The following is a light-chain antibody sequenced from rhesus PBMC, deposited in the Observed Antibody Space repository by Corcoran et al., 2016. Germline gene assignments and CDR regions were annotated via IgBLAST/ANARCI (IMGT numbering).Light chain of an antibody. V-gene: IGKV1-22*01. J-gene: IGKJ2*01. CDR3: LQYDSSPYP. CDR2: EES. Sequence: DIQMTQSPSSLSASVGDKVTISCRASQGFTNWLAWYQQKPGKTPKLLIYEESTLQSGVPSRFSGGGSVTDLTLPIISLQTKDFSTYYCLQYDSSPYPFGQGTKVEIK. CDR1: QGFTNW.